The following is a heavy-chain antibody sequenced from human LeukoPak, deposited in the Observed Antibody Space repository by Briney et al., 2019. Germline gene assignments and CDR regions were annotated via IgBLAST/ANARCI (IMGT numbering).Heavy chain of an antibody. CDR3: LLRRDGYTHFDY. Sequence: PSETLSLTCTVSGGSISSDNYYGNWIRQPAGRGLDWMVRIYTSRSTNYNPSLKTRVTIPIDTSKNQFSLKLTSVTAADTAVYYCLLRRDGYTHFDYWGQGTLVTVSS. J-gene: IGHJ4*02. CDR2: IYTSRST. D-gene: IGHD5-24*01. V-gene: IGHV4-61*02. CDR1: GGSISSDNYY.